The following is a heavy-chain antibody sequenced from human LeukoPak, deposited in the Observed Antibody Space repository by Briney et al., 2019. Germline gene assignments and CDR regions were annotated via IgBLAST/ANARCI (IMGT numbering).Heavy chain of an antibody. J-gene: IGHJ4*02. CDR1: GGSISRYY. CDR3: ARESPPGVVERRGFDY. D-gene: IGHD1-1*01. CDR2: IYYSGST. Sequence: SETLSLTCTVSGGSISRYYWSWIRQPPGKGLEWIGYIYYSGSTNYNPSLKSRVTISVDTSKNQFSLKLSSVTAADTAVYYCARESPPGVVERRGFDYWGQGTLVTVSS. V-gene: IGHV4-59*12.